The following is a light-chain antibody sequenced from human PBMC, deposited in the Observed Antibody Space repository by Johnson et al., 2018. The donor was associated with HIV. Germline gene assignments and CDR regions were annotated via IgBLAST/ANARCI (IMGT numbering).Light chain of an antibody. Sequence: VLTQPPSVSAAPGQKVTISCSGSNSNIGNNYVSWYQQFPGTAPKLLISNNDKRPSGIPDRFSGSRSGTSATLGITGLQTGDEADYYCGTWDSSLSAYVFGTGTKVTV. J-gene: IGLJ1*01. V-gene: IGLV1-51*01. CDR3: GTWDSSLSAYV. CDR2: NND. CDR1: NSNIGNNY.